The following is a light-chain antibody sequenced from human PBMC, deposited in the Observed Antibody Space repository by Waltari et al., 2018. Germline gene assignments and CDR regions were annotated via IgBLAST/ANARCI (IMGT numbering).Light chain of an antibody. J-gene: IGKJ1*01. Sequence: DIVMTQSPDSLAVSLGERDTIHCKSSQSVLFSSSNKNYLAWYQQKPGQPPKLLIYWSSTRESGVPDRFSGSGSGRDFTLTISSLQAEDVAVYYCQQYYSGRTFGQGTKVEIK. V-gene: IGKV4-1*01. CDR1: QSVLFSSSNKNY. CDR3: QQYYSGRT. CDR2: WSS.